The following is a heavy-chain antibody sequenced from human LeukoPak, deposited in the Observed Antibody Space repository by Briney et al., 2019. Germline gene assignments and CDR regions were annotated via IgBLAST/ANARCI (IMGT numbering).Heavy chain of an antibody. Sequence: PGGSLRLSCAVSGFTFSNYAMSWVRQAPGKGLEWVSAISGSGGSTYYADSVKGRFTISRDNSKNTLYLQMNSLRAEDTAVYYCAKRGGYYDSSGSYSYWGQGTLVTVSS. CDR3: AKRGGYYDSSGSYSY. V-gene: IGHV3-23*01. D-gene: IGHD3-22*01. CDR1: GFTFSNYA. CDR2: ISGSGGST. J-gene: IGHJ4*02.